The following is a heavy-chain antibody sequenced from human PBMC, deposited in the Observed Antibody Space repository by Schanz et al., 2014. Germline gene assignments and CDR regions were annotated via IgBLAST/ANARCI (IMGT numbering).Heavy chain of an antibody. Sequence: VQLVESGGGLVKPGGSLRLSCAASGFTFSDYYMSWVRQAPGKGLEWVSGFIVDSGNTYYAGSVKGRFSISRDYSKNTLYLQMSSLRAEDTAIYYCAKLSSSGRLAGYFDYWGQGALVTVSS. V-gene: IGHV3-23*04. CDR3: AKLSSSGRLAGYFDY. CDR2: FIVDSGNT. J-gene: IGHJ4*02. CDR1: GFTFSDYY. D-gene: IGHD6-19*01.